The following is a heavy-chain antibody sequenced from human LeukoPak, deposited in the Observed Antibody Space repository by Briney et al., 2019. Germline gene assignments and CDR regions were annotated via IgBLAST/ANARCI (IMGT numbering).Heavy chain of an antibody. CDR1: GFIFSTFA. D-gene: IGHD6-25*01. CDR3: AKSGSGWRGSTYYFDY. J-gene: IGHJ4*02. Sequence: GGSLRLSCAASGFIFSTFAMGWVRRAPGKGLEWVSTISGSGATTNYAASVKGRFTISRDKSKNTLYLQMNSLRAEDTAIYFCAKSGSGWRGSTYYFDYWGQGTLVTVSS. CDR2: ISGSGATT. V-gene: IGHV3-23*01.